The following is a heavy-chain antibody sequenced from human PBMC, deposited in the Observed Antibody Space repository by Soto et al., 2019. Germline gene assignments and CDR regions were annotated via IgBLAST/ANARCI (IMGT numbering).Heavy chain of an antibody. CDR3: ARQASYWHGGGGWLDP. V-gene: IGHV3-13*01. J-gene: IGHJ5*02. CDR2: IGTLHDT. CDR1: GFTFSASD. D-gene: IGHD2-8*02. Sequence: EVQLVESGGGLVQPGGSLRLSCAASGFTFSASDMHWVRQAPGKGLEWVAAIGTLHDTFYPDSVKGRFTISRENAKNSCYLQMNSLRADDTAVYYCARQASYWHGGGGWLDPWGQGVLVTVSS.